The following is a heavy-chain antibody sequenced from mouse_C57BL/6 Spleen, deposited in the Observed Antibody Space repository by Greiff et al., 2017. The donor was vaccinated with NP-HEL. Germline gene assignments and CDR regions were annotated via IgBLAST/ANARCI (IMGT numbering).Heavy chain of an antibody. J-gene: IGHJ4*01. CDR2: IRLKSDNYAT. V-gene: IGHV6-3*01. CDR1: GFTFSNYW. D-gene: IGHD4-1*01. Sequence: EVQGVESGGGLVQPGGSMKLSCVASGFTFSNYWMNWVRQSPEKGLEWVAQIRLKSDNYATHYAESVKGRFTISRDDSKSSVYLQMNNLRAEDTGIYYCTRLGRGNYAMDYWGQGTSVTVSS. CDR3: TRLGRGNYAMDY.